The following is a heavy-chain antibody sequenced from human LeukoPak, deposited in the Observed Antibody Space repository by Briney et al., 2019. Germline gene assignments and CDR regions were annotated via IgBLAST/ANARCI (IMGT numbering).Heavy chain of an antibody. CDR2: INPTSGGT. Sequence: ASVKVSCKASGYTFTGYYMHWVRQAPGQGLEWMGWINPTSGGTNYAQKFQGRVTMTRDTSISTAYMELSRLRSDDTAVYYCARVLGTIYGDYDKTGLDYWGQGTLVTVSS. CDR1: GYTFTGYY. D-gene: IGHD4-17*01. J-gene: IGHJ4*02. CDR3: ARVLGTIYGDYDKTGLDY. V-gene: IGHV1-2*02.